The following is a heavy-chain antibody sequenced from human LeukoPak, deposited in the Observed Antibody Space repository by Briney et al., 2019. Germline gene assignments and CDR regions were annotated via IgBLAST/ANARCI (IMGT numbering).Heavy chain of an antibody. J-gene: IGHJ4*02. CDR2: IRYDGSNK. D-gene: IGHD6-13*01. Sequence: PGGSLRLSCAASGFTFSSYGMYWVRQAPGKGLEWVAFIRYDGSNKYYADSVKGRFTISRDNSKNTLYLQMNSLRAEDTAVYYCARTYSSLDYWGQGTLVTVSP. CDR3: ARTYSSLDY. V-gene: IGHV3-30*02. CDR1: GFTFSSYG.